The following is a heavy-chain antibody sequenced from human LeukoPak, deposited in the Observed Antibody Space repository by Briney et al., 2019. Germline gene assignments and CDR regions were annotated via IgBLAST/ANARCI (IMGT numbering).Heavy chain of an antibody. V-gene: IGHV1-18*01. D-gene: IGHD3-22*01. CDR3: ARAPAYYYDRSGYYFGSY. CDR1: GYTFTSYG. CDR2: ISAYNGNT. J-gene: IGHJ4*02. Sequence: ASVKVSCKASGYTFTSYGISWVRQAPGQGLEWMGWISAYNGNTNYAQKLQGRVTMTTDTSTSTAYMELRSLRSDDTAVYYCARAPAYYYDRSGYYFGSYWGQGTLVTVSS.